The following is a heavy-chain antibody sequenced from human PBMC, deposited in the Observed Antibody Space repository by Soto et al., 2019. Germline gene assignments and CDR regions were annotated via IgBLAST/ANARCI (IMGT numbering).Heavy chain of an antibody. J-gene: IGHJ5*02. CDR1: GYTFTSYG. CDR3: ARTRFTRSIWPDWFDP. V-gene: IGHV1-18*01. D-gene: IGHD6-13*01. CDR2: ISAYNGNT. Sequence: QVQLVQSGAEVKKPGASVKVSCKASGYTFTSYGISWVRQAPGQGLEWMGWISAYNGNTNYAQKLQGRVTMTTETSTSTADMELRSLRSDDTAVYYCARTRFTRSIWPDWFDPWGQVTLVTVSS.